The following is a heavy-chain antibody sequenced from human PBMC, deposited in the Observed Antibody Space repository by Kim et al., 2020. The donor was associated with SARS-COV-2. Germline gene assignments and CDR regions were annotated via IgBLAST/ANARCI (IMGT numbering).Heavy chain of an antibody. D-gene: IGHD5-18*01. CDR2: ISSSGSTI. Sequence: GGSLRLSCAASGFTFSSYEMNWVRQAPGKGLEWVSYISSSGSTIYYADSVKGRFTISRDNAKNSLYLQMNSLRAEDTAVYYCARGVRIQLPIMRFDPWGQGTLVTVSS. CDR1: GFTFSSYE. CDR3: ARGVRIQLPIMRFDP. V-gene: IGHV3-48*03. J-gene: IGHJ5*02.